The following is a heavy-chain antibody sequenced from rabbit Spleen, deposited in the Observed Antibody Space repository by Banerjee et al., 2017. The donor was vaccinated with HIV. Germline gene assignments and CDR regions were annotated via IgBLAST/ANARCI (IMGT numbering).Heavy chain of an antibody. CDR2: IYAGSSVIT. CDR1: GFSFNNNYY. J-gene: IGHJ2*01. Sequence: QSLEESGGDLVKPGASLTLTCTASGFSFNNNYYMCWVRQAPGKGLEWLACIYAGSSVITYYASWAKGRFTISKTSSTTVTLQIPSLTAADTATYFCASGSSTMADAFDSWGPGTLVTVS. V-gene: IGHV1S40*01. CDR3: ASGSSTMADAFDS. D-gene: IGHD8-1*01.